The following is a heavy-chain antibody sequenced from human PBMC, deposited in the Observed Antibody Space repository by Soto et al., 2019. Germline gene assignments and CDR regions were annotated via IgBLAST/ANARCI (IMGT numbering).Heavy chain of an antibody. CDR3: ARVPGYSSSWSAFDI. V-gene: IGHV3-33*01. CDR1: GFTFSSYG. J-gene: IGHJ3*02. CDR2: IWYDGSNK. Sequence: QVQLVESRGGVVQPGRSLRLSCAASGFTFSSYGMHWVRHAPGKGLEWVAVIWYDGSNKYYADSVKGRFTISRDNSKNTLYLQMNSLRAEDTAVYYCARVPGYSSSWSAFDIWGQGTMVTVSS. D-gene: IGHD6-13*01.